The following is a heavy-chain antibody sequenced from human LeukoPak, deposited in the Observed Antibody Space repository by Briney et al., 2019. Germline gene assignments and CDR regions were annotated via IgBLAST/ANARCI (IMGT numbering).Heavy chain of an antibody. V-gene: IGHV3-23*01. CDR1: GLTFSSYT. CDR3: AKDRPDGRSSWGPNF. Sequence: GGSLRLSCAASGLTFSSYTMSWVRQAPGKGLEWASAIRGSGGTTYYVDSVKGRFTISRDNSKNTLYLQMNSLRAEDTAVYYCAKDRPDGRSSWGPNFWGQGTLVTVSS. D-gene: IGHD6-6*01. CDR2: IRGSGGTT. J-gene: IGHJ4*02.